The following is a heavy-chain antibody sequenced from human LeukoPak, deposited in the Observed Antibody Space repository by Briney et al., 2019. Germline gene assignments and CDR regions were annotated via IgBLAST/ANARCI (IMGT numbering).Heavy chain of an antibody. CDR1: GFTFSNAW. V-gene: IGHV3-15*01. J-gene: IGHJ4*02. CDR3: TTDGGSYGVLYFDY. CDR2: IKSKTDGGTT. Sequence: SGGSLRLSCAASGFTFSNAWMSWVRQAPGKGLERVGRIKSKTDGGTTDYAAPVKGRFTISRDDSKNTLYLQMNSLKTEDTAVYYCTTDGGSYGVLYFDYWGQGTLVTVSS. D-gene: IGHD1-26*01.